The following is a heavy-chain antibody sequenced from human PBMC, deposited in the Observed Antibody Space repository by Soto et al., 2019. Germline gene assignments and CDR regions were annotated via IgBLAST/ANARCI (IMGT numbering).Heavy chain of an antibody. CDR2: IDYSLTT. CDR1: GGSLDSSRYN. D-gene: IGHD2-21*02. Sequence: SETLSLTCTVTGGSLDSSRYNWGWISQTPRKRLQWIRSIDYSLTTSDSPSLWSRASMSSDTSKAQFSLKLKSVSAADTALYFCVRQRSSVVTQAYFDVWGPVSLVTVSS. V-gene: IGHV4-39*01. CDR3: VRQRSSVVTQAYFDV. J-gene: IGHJ4*02.